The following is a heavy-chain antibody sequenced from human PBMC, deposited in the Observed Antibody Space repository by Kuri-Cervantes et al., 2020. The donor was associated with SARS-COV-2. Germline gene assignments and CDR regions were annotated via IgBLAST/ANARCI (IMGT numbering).Heavy chain of an antibody. CDR3: AKPEAAGPFYYGMDV. V-gene: IGHV3-23*01. D-gene: IGHD6-13*01. J-gene: IGHJ6*02. Sequence: GESLKISCAASGFTFSSYAVSWVRQAPGKGLEWVSAISGSGGSTYYADSVKGRFTISRDNSKNTLYLQMNSLRAEDTAVYYCAKPEAAGPFYYGMDVWGQGTTVTVSS. CDR2: ISGSGGST. CDR1: GFTFSSYA.